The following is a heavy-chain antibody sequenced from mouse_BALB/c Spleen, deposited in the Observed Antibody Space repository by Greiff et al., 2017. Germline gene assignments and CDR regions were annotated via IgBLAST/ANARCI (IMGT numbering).Heavy chain of an antibody. V-gene: IGHV2-9*02. CDR1: GFSLTSYG. CDR2: IWAGGST. CDR3: ARETTATWFAY. Sequence: VQLKESGPGLVAPSQSLSITCTVSGFSLTSYGVHWVRQPPGKGLEWLGVIWAGGSTNYNSALMSRLSISKDNSKSQVFLKMNSLQTDDTAMYYCARETTATWFAYWGQGTLVTVSA. J-gene: IGHJ3*01. D-gene: IGHD1-2*01.